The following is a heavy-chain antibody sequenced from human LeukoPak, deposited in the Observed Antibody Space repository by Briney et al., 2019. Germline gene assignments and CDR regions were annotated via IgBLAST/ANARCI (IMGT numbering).Heavy chain of an antibody. Sequence: PGGSLRLSCAASGFTFSSYSMNWVRQAPGKGLEWVSSISSSSSYIYYADSVKGRFTIPRDNAKNSLYLQMNSLRAEDTAVYYCARGIAAAGIPFDYWGQGTLVTVSS. CDR3: ARGIAAAGIPFDY. J-gene: IGHJ4*02. CDR1: GFTFSSYS. CDR2: ISSSSSYI. D-gene: IGHD6-13*01. V-gene: IGHV3-21*01.